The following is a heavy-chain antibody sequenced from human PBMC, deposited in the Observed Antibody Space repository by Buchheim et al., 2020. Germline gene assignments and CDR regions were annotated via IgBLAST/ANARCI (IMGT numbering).Heavy chain of an antibody. CDR2: IGTAGDT. Sequence: EVQLVESGGGLVQPGGSLRLSCAASGFTFSSYDMHWVRQATGKGLEWVSAIGTAGDTYYPGSVKGRFTMSRENAKNSLYLQMNSLRAGDTAVYYCARGSTGITGTTPYDYWGQGTL. J-gene: IGHJ4*02. V-gene: IGHV3-13*04. CDR3: ARGSTGITGTTPYDY. CDR1: GFTFSSYD. D-gene: IGHD1-7*01.